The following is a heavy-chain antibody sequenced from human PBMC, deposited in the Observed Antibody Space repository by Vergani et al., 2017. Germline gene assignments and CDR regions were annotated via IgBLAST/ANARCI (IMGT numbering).Heavy chain of an antibody. CDR3: AKDRSGSYYGDFDY. CDR2: VNQDGSEK. J-gene: IGHJ4*02. D-gene: IGHD1-26*01. V-gene: IGHV3-7*03. Sequence: EGQLVESGGDWVQRGGSLRLSCAASGFISSSYWMSWVRQAPGKGLEWVANVNQDGSEKYYVDSVRGRFTISRDNAKNSIYLQMNSLRAEDTALYYCAKDRSGSYYGDFDYWGQGTLVTVSS. CDR1: GFISSSYW.